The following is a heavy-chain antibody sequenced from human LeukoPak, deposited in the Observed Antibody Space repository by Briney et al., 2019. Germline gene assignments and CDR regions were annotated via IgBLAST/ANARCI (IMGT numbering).Heavy chain of an antibody. CDR2: IYYSGST. CDR3: ARDTGGYSTYSSRAFDI. J-gene: IGHJ3*02. V-gene: IGHV4-31*03. CDR1: GGSISSGGYC. D-gene: IGHD2-8*02. Sequence: SETLSLTCTVSGGSISSGGYCWSWIRQHPGKGLEWNGYIYYSGSTYYNPSLRSRVTISVDTSKNQFSLKLSSVTAADTAVYHCARDTGGYSTYSSRAFDIWGQGTMVTVSS.